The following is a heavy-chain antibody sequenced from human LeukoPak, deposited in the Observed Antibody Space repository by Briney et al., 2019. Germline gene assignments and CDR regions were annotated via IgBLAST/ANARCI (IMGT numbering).Heavy chain of an antibody. J-gene: IGHJ4*02. CDR3: ASGLGAKFDY. CDR1: GGSISSYY. V-gene: IGHV4-59*01. CDR2: IHYSGST. Sequence: SETLSLTCTVSGGSISSYYWTWIRQPPGKGLEWIGYIHYSGSTNYNPSLRSRVTMSIDTSNNQFSLKLNSVTAADTAVYYCASGLGAKFDYWGQGTLVTVSS. D-gene: IGHD3/OR15-3a*01.